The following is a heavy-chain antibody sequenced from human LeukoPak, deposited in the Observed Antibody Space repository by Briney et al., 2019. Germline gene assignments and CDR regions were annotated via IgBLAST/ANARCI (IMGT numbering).Heavy chain of an antibody. D-gene: IGHD6-13*01. CDR1: GGSFSGYY. V-gene: IGHV4-34*01. CDR3: ARGSPYSSSWYSYYYYGMDV. J-gene: IGHJ6*02. CDR2: INHSGST. Sequence: SETLSLTCAVYGGSFSGYYWSWIRQPPGKGLEWIGEINHSGSTNYNPSPKSRVTISVDTSKNQFSLKLSSVTAADTAVYYCARGSPYSSSWYSYYYYGMDVWGQGTTVTVSS.